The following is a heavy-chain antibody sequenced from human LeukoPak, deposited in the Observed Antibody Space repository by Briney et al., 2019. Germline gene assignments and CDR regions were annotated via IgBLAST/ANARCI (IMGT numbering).Heavy chain of an antibody. J-gene: IGHJ4*02. CDR3: ARGDKFSGDY. D-gene: IGHD2-15*01. V-gene: IGHV3-7*04. CDR1: GFTFSSYW. Sequence: GGSLRLPCAASGFTFSSYWMSWVRQAPGKGLEWVANINQDGREKYYVDSVKGRLTISRDNAKNSLYLQMNSLRAEDTAVYFCARGDKFSGDYWGQGTLVTVSS. CDR2: INQDGREK.